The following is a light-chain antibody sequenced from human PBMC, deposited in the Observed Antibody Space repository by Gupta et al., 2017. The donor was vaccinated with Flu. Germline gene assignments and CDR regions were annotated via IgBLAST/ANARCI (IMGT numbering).Light chain of an antibody. Sequence: GKTARMTCSGDAGESKYGCWYQNKPGQAPVVLIYRESDRPAGIPGRFSGSKSGATVTVTISGVKEEDEADYYCQSVDSSGNYVFGSGTKATVL. CDR3: QSVDSSGNYV. J-gene: IGLJ1*01. CDR2: RES. CDR1: AGESKY. V-gene: IGLV3-25*03.